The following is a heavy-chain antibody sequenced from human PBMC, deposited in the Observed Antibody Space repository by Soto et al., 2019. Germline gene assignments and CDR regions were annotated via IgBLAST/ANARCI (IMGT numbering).Heavy chain of an antibody. CDR3: VRGGWYFYDSSGHSWFDP. Sequence: SETLSLTCAVYGGSLSGYYWIWIRQPPGKGLEWIGEINHSGSTNYNPSLKSRVTISVDTSKNQLSLKLSSVTAADTAVYYCVRGGWYFYDSSGHSWFDPWGQGMLVTVSS. CDR1: GGSLSGYY. J-gene: IGHJ5*02. CDR2: INHSGST. D-gene: IGHD3-22*01. V-gene: IGHV4-34*01.